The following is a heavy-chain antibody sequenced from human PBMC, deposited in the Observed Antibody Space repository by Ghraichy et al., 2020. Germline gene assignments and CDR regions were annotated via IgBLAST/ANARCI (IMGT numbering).Heavy chain of an antibody. CDR2: TWYRSKLNI. J-gene: IGHJ3*02. V-gene: IGHV6-1*01. Sequence: SQTLSLTCAISGDSVSSNTVVWNWIRQSPSGGLEWLGRTWYRSKLNIDYAVSVKSRIIINADTSKNQFSLQLNSVTPEDTALYYCARVRAYDAFDIWGQGTMVTVSS. CDR3: ARVRAYDAFDI. CDR1: GDSVSSNTVV.